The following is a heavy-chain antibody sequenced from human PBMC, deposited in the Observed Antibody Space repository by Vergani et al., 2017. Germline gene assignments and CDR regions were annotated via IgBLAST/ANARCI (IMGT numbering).Heavy chain of an antibody. D-gene: IGHD6-19*01. CDR1: GFTFSSYE. V-gene: IGHV3-48*03. CDR2: ISSSGSTI. Sequence: EVQLVESGGGLVQPGGSLRLSCAASGFTFSSYEMNWVRQAPGKGLEWVSYISSSGSTIYYADSVKGRFTISRDNAKNSLYLQMNSLRSEDTAVYYCARGLYSSGTHGDYWGQGTLVTVSS. J-gene: IGHJ4*02. CDR3: ARGLYSSGTHGDY.